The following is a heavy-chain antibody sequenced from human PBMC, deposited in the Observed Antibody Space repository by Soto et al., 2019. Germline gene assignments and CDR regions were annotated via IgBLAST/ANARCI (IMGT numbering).Heavy chain of an antibody. Sequence: QVQLVQSGAGVKKPGASVKVSCKASGYTFTSYGISWVRQAPGQGLDWMGWISAYNGNTKYAQDLQGRVTMTTDTSTSTAYMELRSLRSDDTAVYYCARFSGGSYNTYYFYYGMDVWGQGTTVTVSS. D-gene: IGHD2-15*01. CDR1: GYTFTSYG. V-gene: IGHV1-18*01. J-gene: IGHJ6*02. CDR2: ISAYNGNT. CDR3: ARFSGGSYNTYYFYYGMDV.